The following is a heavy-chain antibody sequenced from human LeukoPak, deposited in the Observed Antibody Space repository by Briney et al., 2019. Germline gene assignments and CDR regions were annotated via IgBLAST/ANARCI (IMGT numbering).Heavy chain of an antibody. CDR1: GFTVSSNY. CDR2: IKQDGSEK. D-gene: IGHD1-26*01. J-gene: IGHJ4*02. CDR3: ARDPSGSAPSGYFDY. V-gene: IGHV3-7*01. Sequence: PGGSLRLSCAASGFTVSSNYMSWVRQAPGKGLEWVANIKQDGSEKYYVDSVKGRFTISRDNAKNSLYLQMNSLRAEDTAVYYCARDPSGSAPSGYFDYWGQGTLVTVSS.